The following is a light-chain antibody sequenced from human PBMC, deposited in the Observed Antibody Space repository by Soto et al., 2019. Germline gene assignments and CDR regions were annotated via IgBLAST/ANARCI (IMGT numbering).Light chain of an antibody. CDR3: QHYDEWPLT. V-gene: IGKV3-15*01. Sequence: EIVMTQSPATLSVSPGERATLSCRASQSVSNNLAWYQQKPGQAPRLLIYFASTRATGIPARFSGSGSGTQFTLNITSLPSGDVAVYYCQHYDEWPLTFGGGTKVETK. J-gene: IGKJ4*01. CDR2: FAS. CDR1: QSVSNN.